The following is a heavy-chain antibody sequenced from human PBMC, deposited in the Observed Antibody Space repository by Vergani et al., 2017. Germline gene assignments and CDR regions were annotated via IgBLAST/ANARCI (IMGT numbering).Heavy chain of an antibody. Sequence: QVQLQESGPGLVKPSETLSLTCTVSGGSISSYYRSWIRQPPGKGLEWVGYIYYSGSTNYNPSLKSRVTISVDTSKNQYSLKLSSVTAADTAVYYCACEGSGKFWVYWGQGTLVTVSS. J-gene: IGHJ4*02. CDR3: ACEGSGKFWVY. CDR1: GGSISSYY. CDR2: IYYSGST. D-gene: IGHD6-19*01. V-gene: IGHV4-59*12.